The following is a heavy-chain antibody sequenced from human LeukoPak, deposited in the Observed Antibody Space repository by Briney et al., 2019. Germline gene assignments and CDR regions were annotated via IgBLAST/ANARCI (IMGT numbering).Heavy chain of an antibody. V-gene: IGHV3-23*01. CDR2: ISGSGSST. J-gene: IGHJ4*02. CDR1: GFTFSSYA. CDR3: AKGYYYDSSVKYYFDY. D-gene: IGHD3-22*01. Sequence: PGGSLRLSCAASGFTFSSYAMSWVRQAPGKGLEWVSAISGSGSSTYYADSVKGRSTISRDNSKNTLYLQMNSLRAEDTAVYYCAKGYYYDSSVKYYFDYWGQGTLVTVSS.